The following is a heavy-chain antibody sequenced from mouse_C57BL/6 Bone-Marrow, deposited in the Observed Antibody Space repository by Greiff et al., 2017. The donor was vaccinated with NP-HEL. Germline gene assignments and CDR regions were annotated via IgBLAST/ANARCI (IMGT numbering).Heavy chain of an antibody. CDR1: GYTFTSYW. CDR2: IDPSDSET. D-gene: IGHD3-2*02. J-gene: IGHJ3*01. Sequence: QVQLQQPGAELVRPGSSVKLSCKASGYTFTSYWMHWVKQRPIQGLEWIGNIDPSDSETHYNQKFKDKATLTVDKSSSTAYMQLSSLTSEDSAVYDCAWGDSSGSPFAYWGQGTLVTVSA. CDR3: AWGDSSGSPFAY. V-gene: IGHV1-52*01.